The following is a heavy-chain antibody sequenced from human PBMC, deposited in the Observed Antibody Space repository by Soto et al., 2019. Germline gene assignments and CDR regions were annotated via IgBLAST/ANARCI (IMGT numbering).Heavy chain of an antibody. CDR3: ARGVAVPGADIDY. CDR1: GGSISGSY. CDR2: VYYTGST. V-gene: IGHV4-59*01. Sequence: QVQLQESGPGLVKPSETLSLTCSVSGGSISGSYWSWIRQSPGKGLEWLGYVYYTGSTNYSPSLRSRVSILVGPSKNEFALRLSSVTAADTAVYFWARGVAVPGADIDYWGQGTQGTVSS. J-gene: IGHJ4*02. D-gene: IGHD7-27*01.